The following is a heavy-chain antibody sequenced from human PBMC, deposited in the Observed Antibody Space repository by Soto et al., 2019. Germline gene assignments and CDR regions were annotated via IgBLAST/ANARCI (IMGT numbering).Heavy chain of an antibody. CDR1: GDSVSSNSAA. J-gene: IGHJ6*02. CDR3: ARDTIAAAAFIYYYGMDV. Sequence: PSQTLSLTCAISGDSVSSNSAACNWIRQSPSRGLEWLGRTYYRSKWYNDYAVSVKSRITINPDTSKNQFSLQLNSVTPEDTALYYCARDTIAAAAFIYYYGMDVWGQGTTVTSP. V-gene: IGHV6-1*01. D-gene: IGHD6-13*01. CDR2: TYYRSKWYN.